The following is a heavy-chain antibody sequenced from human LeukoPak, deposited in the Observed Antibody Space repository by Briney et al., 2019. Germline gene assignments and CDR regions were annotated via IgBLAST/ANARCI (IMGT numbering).Heavy chain of an antibody. CDR1: GFTFSNYA. CDR3: AKGGSGWFTYFDY. V-gene: IGHV3-23*01. D-gene: IGHD6-19*01. J-gene: IGHJ4*02. CDR2: ISGSGGTT. Sequence: QPGGSLRLSCAASGFTFSNYAMTWVRQAPGKGLEWVSAISGSGGTTSYADSVKGRFTISRDNSKNTLYLQMNSLRAEDTAVYYCAKGGSGWFTYFDYWGQGTLVTVSS.